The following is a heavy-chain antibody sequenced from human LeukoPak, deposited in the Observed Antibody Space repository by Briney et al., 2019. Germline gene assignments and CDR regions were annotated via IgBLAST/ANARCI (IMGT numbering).Heavy chain of an antibody. Sequence: GASVKVSCKASGYTFTSYYMHWVRQAPGQGLEWMGIINPSGGSTSYAQKFQGRVTMTRDTSTSTVYMELSSLRSEDTAVYYCARERIRRTSCYTGCPPSWFDPWGQGTLVTVSS. CDR3: ARERIRRTSCYTGCPPSWFDP. V-gene: IGHV1-46*01. J-gene: IGHJ5*02. CDR1: GYTFTSYY. CDR2: INPSGGST. D-gene: IGHD2-2*02.